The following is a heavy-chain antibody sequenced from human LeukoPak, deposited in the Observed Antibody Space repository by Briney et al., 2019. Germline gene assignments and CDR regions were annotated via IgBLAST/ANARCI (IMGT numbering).Heavy chain of an antibody. CDR2: IYYSGST. J-gene: IGHJ4*02. D-gene: IGHD6-19*01. CDR3: ARGSIAVAQIDY. Sequence: SETLSLTCTVSGGSISSYYWSWIRQPPGKGLEWIGYIYYSGSTNYNPSLESRVTISVDTSKNQSSLKLSSVTAADTAVYYCARGSIAVAQIDYWGQGTLVTVSS. CDR1: GGSISSYY. V-gene: IGHV4-59*01.